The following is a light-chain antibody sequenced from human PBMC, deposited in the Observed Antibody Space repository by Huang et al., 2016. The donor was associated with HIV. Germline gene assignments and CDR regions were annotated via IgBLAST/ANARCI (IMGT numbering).Light chain of an antibody. Sequence: EVVLTQSPATLSLSPGERATLSCRASQSVTNYLAWDQQKPGQPPRLLIYDASNRATGGPARFSGSGSGTDFTLTISSLEPEDFAVYYCQQRGNWPPVTFGGGTKVEIK. V-gene: IGKV3-11*01. CDR2: DAS. CDR1: QSVTNY. J-gene: IGKJ4*01. CDR3: QQRGNWPPVT.